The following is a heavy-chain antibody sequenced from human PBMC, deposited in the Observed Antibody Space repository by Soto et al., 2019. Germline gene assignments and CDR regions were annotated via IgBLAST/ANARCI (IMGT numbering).Heavy chain of an antibody. J-gene: IGHJ6*03. D-gene: IGHD2-15*01. CDR1: GFTFSSYA. Sequence: GGSLRLSCAASGFTFSSYAMSWVRQAPGKGLEWVSAISSSGGSTYYADSVKGRFTISRDNSKNTLYLQMNSLRAEDTAVYYCAKDLYCCGYMDVWGKGTTVTVSS. CDR3: AKDLYCCGYMDV. CDR2: ISSSGGST. V-gene: IGHV3-23*01.